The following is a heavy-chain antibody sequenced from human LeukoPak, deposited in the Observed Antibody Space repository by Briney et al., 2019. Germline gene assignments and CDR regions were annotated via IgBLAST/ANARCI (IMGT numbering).Heavy chain of an antibody. J-gene: IGHJ4*02. CDR1: GFTFSSYS. CDR2: ISGSSTYI. Sequence: PGGSLRLSCAASGFTFSSYSMNWVRQAPGKGLEWVSSISGSSTYIYYADSVKGRFTISRDNAKNSLYLQMNSLRAEDTAVYYCARDSFWMVDIVATVWFFDYWGQGTLVTVSS. V-gene: IGHV3-21*01. CDR3: ARDSFWMVDIVATVWFFDY. D-gene: IGHD5-12*01.